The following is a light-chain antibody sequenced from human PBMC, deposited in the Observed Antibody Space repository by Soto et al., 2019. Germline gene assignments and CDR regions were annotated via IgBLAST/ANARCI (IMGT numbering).Light chain of an antibody. V-gene: IGLV1-40*01. CDR2: GNT. J-gene: IGLJ2*01. CDR3: QSFDNTLSASI. Sequence: QSVLTQPPSMSGAPGQRVTISCSGSGSNIGADYDVHWYKQLPGTAPQVVIYGNTNRPSGVPDRFSGSKSGTYASLVITGLQADDEADYYCQSFDNTLSASIFGGGTKLTVL. CDR1: GSNIGADYD.